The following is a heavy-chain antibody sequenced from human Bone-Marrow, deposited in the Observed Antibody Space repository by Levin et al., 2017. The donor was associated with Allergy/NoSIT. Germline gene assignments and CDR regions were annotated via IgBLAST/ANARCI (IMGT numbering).Heavy chain of an antibody. CDR2: IVPIFETA. Sequence: SVKVSCKASGSSFGSYGITWVRQAPGQGLEWMGRIVPIFETANYAQKFRDRITLTADKSTITAYMQLDNLRSDDTAVYYCARVLGEEYGGTYRYWGQGTLVTVSS. CDR3: ARVLGEEYGGTYRY. D-gene: IGHD4-23*01. J-gene: IGHJ4*02. V-gene: IGHV1-69*06. CDR1: GSSFGSYG.